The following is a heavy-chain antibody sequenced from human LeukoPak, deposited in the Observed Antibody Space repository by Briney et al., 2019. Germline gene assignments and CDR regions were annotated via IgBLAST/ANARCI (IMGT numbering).Heavy chain of an antibody. V-gene: IGHV1-8*02. Sequence: ASVKVSCKASGYTFTSHGISWVRQATGQGLEWMGWMNPNSGNTGYAQKFQGRVTMTRNTSISTAYMELSSLRSEDTAVYYCARGPLDDILTGYYLKGFDYWGQGTLVTVSS. CDR1: GYTFTSHG. D-gene: IGHD3-9*01. CDR3: ARGPLDDILTGYYLKGFDY. J-gene: IGHJ4*02. CDR2: MNPNSGNT.